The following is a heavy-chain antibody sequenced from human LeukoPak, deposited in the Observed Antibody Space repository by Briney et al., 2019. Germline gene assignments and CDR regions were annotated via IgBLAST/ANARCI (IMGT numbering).Heavy chain of an antibody. CDR3: ASGAYSYYYMDV. J-gene: IGHJ6*03. V-gene: IGHV4-34*01. CDR2: INHSGST. D-gene: IGHD4-11*01. Sequence: SETLSLTCTVSGGSISTYYWSWIRQPPGKGLEWIGEINHSGSTSYNPSLKSRVTISVDSSKNQFSLKLSSVTAADTAVYYCASGAYSYYYMDVWGKGTTVTISS. CDR1: GGSISTYY.